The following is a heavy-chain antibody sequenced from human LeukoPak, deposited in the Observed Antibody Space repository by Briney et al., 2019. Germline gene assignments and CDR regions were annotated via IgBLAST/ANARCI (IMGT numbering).Heavy chain of an antibody. CDR3: ARGGDFEPNYSYYGMDV. CDR1: GGTFSSYA. Sequence: ASVKVSCKASGGTFSSYAISWVRQAPGQGLEWMGGIIPIFGTANYAQKFQGRVTITADESTSTAYMELSSLRSEDTAVYYCARGGDFEPNYSYYGMDVWGQGTTVTVSS. CDR2: IIPIFGTA. D-gene: IGHD3-3*01. J-gene: IGHJ6*02. V-gene: IGHV1-69*13.